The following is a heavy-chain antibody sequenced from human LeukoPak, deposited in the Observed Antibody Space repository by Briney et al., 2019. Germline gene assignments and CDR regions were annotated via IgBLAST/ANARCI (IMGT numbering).Heavy chain of an antibody. CDR3: ARDQGMVNDAFDI. J-gene: IGHJ3*02. Sequence: GGSLRLSCAASGFTFSSYWMSWVRQAPGKGPEWVAHIKQDASQEYHVDSVKGRFTISRDNTKNSLYLQMNSLRAEDTAMYYCARDQGMVNDAFDIWGQGTLVTVSS. CDR2: IKQDASQE. D-gene: IGHD3-10*01. V-gene: IGHV3-7*03. CDR1: GFTFSSYW.